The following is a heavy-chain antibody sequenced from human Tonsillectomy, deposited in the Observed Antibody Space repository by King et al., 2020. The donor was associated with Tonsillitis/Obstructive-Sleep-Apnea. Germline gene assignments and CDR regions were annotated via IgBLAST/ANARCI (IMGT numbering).Heavy chain of an antibody. CDR2: IYPGDSDT. Sequence: EVQLVESGAEVKKPGESLKISCKGSGYSFTSYWIGWVRQMPGKGLEWMGSIYPGDSDTRYSPSFQVQVTISADKSISTAYLQWGSLKASDTAMYYCARHGTAMVGYYYYMDVWGKGTTVTVSS. D-gene: IGHD5-18*01. CDR1: GYSFTSYW. J-gene: IGHJ6*03. CDR3: ARHGTAMVGYYYYMDV. V-gene: IGHV5-51*01.